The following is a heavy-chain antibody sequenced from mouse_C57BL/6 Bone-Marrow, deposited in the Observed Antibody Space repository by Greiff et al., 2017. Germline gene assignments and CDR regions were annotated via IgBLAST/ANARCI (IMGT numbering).Heavy chain of an antibody. J-gene: IGHJ1*03. CDR2: GQGLEWIG. CDR3: SEDSAVYYCAYTTVAHWYFDV. Sequence: QVHVKQSGPELARPWASVKISCQAFYTFSRRVHFAIRDTNYWMQWVKQRPGQGLEWIGAIYPGNGDTSSNQKFTGKATLTADKSSRTAYMQLSSLSSEDSAVYYCAYTTVAHWYFDVWGTGTTVTVSS. D-gene: IGHD1-1*01. CDR1: YTFSRRVH. V-gene: IGHV1-87*01.